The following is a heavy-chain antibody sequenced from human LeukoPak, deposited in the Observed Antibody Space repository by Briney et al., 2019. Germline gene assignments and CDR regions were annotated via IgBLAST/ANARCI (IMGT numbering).Heavy chain of an antibody. CDR3: ARVGRGDHTWGSYSFDY. CDR2: INYSGST. V-gene: IGHV4-59*13. J-gene: IGHJ4*02. D-gene: IGHD3-16*01. Sequence: TSETLSLTCNVSGDSLNGYYWSWIRQPPGKGLEWIGYINYSGSTNYNPSLKSRVTISLDTSKNHFSLKLTSVTAADTAVYYCARVGRGDHTWGSYSFDYWGQGTLVTVSS. CDR1: GDSLNGYY.